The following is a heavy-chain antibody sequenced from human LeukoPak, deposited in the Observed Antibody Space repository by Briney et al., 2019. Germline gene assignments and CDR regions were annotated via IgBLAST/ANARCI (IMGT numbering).Heavy chain of an antibody. J-gene: IGHJ4*02. CDR1: GFTFTSSA. V-gene: IGHV1-58*02. CDR3: ATALAAAGNDDY. D-gene: IGHD6-13*01. Sequence: ASVKVSCKASGFTFTSSAMQWVRQARGQRLEWIGWIVVGSGNTNYAQKFQERVTITRDMSTSTAYMELSSLRAEDTAVYYCATALAAAGNDDYWGQGTLVTVSS. CDR2: IVVGSGNT.